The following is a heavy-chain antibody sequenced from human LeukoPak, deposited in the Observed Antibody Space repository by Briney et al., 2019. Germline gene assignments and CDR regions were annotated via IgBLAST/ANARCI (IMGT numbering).Heavy chain of an antibody. CDR3: ARDNYYDSSGYDY. CDR2: IKQDGSEK. V-gene: IGHV3-7*01. J-gene: IGHJ4*02. CDR1: GFTFSSYW. Sequence: GGSPRLSCAASGFTFSSYWMSWVRQAPGKGLEWVANIKQDGSEKYYVDSVKGLFTISRDNAKNSLYLQMNSLRAEDTAVYYCARDNYYDSSGYDYWGQGTLVTVSS. D-gene: IGHD3-22*01.